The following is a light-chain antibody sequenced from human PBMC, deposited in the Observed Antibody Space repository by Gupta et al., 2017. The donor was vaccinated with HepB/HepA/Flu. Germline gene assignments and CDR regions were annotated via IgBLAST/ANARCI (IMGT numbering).Light chain of an antibody. Sequence: SYELTQPPSVSVSPGQTASITCSGVKLGDKNVCSYQQKSGQSPVLVICQDRKRPSGIPDRFSSSNSENTATLTSSGSRAMDEADYYCQAWDSNSVIFGGGTKLTVL. CDR1: KLGDKN. CDR2: QDR. CDR3: QAWDSNSVI. J-gene: IGLJ2*01. V-gene: IGLV3-1*01.